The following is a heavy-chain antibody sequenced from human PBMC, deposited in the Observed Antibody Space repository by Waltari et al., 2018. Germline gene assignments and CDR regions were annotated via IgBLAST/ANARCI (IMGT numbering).Heavy chain of an antibody. V-gene: IGHV3-30*03. CDR2: ISYDGINK. D-gene: IGHD2-15*01. CDR3: ARGGSVSVFRYMDV. CDR1: GFTFSNYV. Sequence: QGQLVESGGGVVQPGRSLTLSCTASGFTFSNYVMHWVRQAPGQGPEWVALISYDGINKYYADSVRGRFPISRDNSKNTLYLQMNDLRTEDTALYSCARGGSVSVFRYMDVWGKGTTVTVS. J-gene: IGHJ6*03.